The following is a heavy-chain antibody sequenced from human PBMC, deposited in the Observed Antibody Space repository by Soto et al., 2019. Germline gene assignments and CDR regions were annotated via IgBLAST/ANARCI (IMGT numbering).Heavy chain of an antibody. Sequence: QVHLLLPSGAEVKPPGTSVQVSCNAPGGTTSNSAISWVRQAPGHGLECMGAIIPAFGIAKYAQNFQGRVTMTADEGPNTAYMELIGLGLGDTAVYYCAGGSIVVVGSLAYYGMDVWGQGTTVTGSS. CDR1: GGTTSNSA. J-gene: IGHJ6*02. CDR2: IIPAFGIA. D-gene: IGHD2-15*01. CDR3: AGGSIVVVGSLAYYGMDV. V-gene: IGHV1-69*01.